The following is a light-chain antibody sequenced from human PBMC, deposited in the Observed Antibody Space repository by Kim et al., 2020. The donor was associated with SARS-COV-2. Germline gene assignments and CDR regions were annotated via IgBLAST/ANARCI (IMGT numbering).Light chain of an antibody. CDR2: DVS. J-gene: IGKJ4*01. CDR1: QDFNYF. CDR3: QQYDTLPVI. V-gene: IGKV1-33*01. Sequence: GDRVTINCQACQDFNYFLIWYQQRPGKAPKLLIHDVSNLEKEVPSRFRGSGFETEFTFTISSLQPVDIATYYSQQYDTLPVILGGGTTV.